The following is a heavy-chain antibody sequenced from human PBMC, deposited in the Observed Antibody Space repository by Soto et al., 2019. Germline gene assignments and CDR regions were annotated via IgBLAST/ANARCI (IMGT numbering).Heavy chain of an antibody. D-gene: IGHD6-6*01. J-gene: IGHJ4*02. V-gene: IGHV1-46*01. CDR1: GYTFTTYY. CDR3: ARDVGMASRPYLDY. Sequence: ASVKVSCKASGYTFTTYYMYWVRQAPGQGLERMGIINPSGGSTSFAQKFQGRVTMTRDTSTSTVYMELISLTSEDTAVYYCARDVGMASRPYLDYWGQGTLVTVSS. CDR2: INPSGGST.